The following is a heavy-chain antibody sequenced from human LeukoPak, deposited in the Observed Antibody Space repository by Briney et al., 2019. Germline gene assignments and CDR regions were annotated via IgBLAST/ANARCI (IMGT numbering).Heavy chain of an antibody. D-gene: IGHD3-22*01. CDR1: GYTFTSYY. Sequence: GASVKVSCKASGYTFTSYYMHWVRQAPGQGLEWMGIINPSGGSTSYAQKFQGRVTMTRDTSTSTVYMELSSLRSEDTAVYYCARMFTSYYYDSSGYWIGPLDYWGQGTLVTVSS. CDR3: ARMFTSYYYDSSGYWIGPLDY. V-gene: IGHV1-46*01. CDR2: INPSGGST. J-gene: IGHJ4*02.